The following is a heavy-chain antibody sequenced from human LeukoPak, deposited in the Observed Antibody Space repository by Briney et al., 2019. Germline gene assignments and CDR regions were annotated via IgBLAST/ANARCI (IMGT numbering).Heavy chain of an antibody. V-gene: IGHV3-23*01. D-gene: IGHD4-17*01. Sequence: GGSLRLSCAASGFTFSKYAMSWVRQDPGKGLEWVSSIGDSGSSTYYADSVKGRFIISRDNSKNTLYLQMSSLRVEDTAIYYCARRPYAGAFDIWGQGTMVTVSS. CDR3: ARRPYAGAFDI. CDR1: GFTFSKYA. CDR2: IGDSGSST. J-gene: IGHJ3*02.